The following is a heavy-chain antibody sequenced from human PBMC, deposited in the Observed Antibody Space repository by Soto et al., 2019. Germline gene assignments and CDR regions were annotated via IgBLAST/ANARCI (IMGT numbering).Heavy chain of an antibody. CDR3: AGARDDRFASHFFGLDV. J-gene: IGHJ6*02. CDR2: IVPKFGTT. V-gene: IGHV1-69*12. Sequence: QVRLVQSGAEVKKPGSSVKVSYKGSGGTFTSYIITWVRHAPGQGLEWVGGIVPKFGTTNYAQKVQARAPLTADGSTSIVYLELSTLRSEATGVYYCAGARDDRFASHFFGLDVWGQGTTVTLS. CDR1: GGTFTSYI. D-gene: IGHD1-1*01.